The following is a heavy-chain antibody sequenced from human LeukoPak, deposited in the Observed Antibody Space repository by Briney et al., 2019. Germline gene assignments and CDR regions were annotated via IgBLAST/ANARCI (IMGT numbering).Heavy chain of an antibody. CDR3: ARGYSGSYGRFDY. V-gene: IGHV4-59*11. CDR1: GGSMIDHY. D-gene: IGHD1-26*01. Sequence: SETLSLTCTVSGGSMIDHYWSWVRQPPGKGLEWVGYMHHSGKANSNPSLKSRVTISVDTSKNQVSLKLSSVTAADTAVYYCARGYSGSYGRFDYWGQGTLVIVSS. CDR2: MHHSGKA. J-gene: IGHJ4*02.